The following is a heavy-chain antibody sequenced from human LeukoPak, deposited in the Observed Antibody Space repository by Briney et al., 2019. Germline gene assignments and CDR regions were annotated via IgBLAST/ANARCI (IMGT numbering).Heavy chain of an antibody. Sequence: SVKVSCQASGGTFSSYAISWVRQAPGQGLEWMGGIIPIFGTANYAQKFQGRVTITAEESTGTAYMALSSLRSEGTAVYYCARVGFDPSGQGNPVTASS. CDR3: ARVGFDP. V-gene: IGHV1-69*13. J-gene: IGHJ5*02. CDR2: IIPIFGTA. CDR1: GGTFSSYA.